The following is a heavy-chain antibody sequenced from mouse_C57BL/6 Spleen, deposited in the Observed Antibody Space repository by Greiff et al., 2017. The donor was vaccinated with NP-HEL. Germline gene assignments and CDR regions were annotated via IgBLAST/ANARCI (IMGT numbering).Heavy chain of an antibody. V-gene: IGHV1-18*01. CDR2: INPNNGGT. Sequence: VQLQQSGPELVKPGASVKIPCKASGYTFTDYNMDWVKQSHGKSLEWIGDINPNNGGTIYNQKFKGKATLTVDKTSSTAYMELRSLTSEDTAVYYCARRGSSGYYFDYWGQGTTLTVSS. CDR3: ARRGSSGYYFDY. D-gene: IGHD3-2*02. J-gene: IGHJ2*01. CDR1: GYTFTDYN.